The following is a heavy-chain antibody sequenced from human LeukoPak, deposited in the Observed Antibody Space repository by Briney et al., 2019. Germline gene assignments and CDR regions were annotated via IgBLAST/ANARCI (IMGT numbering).Heavy chain of an antibody. CDR1: GGSISSSSYY. CDR2: IYYSGST. J-gene: IGHJ4*02. D-gene: IGHD3-22*01. Sequence: SETLSLTCTVSGGSISSSSYYWGWIRQPPGKGLEWIGSIYYSGSTYYNPSLKSRVTISVDTSKNQFSLKLSSVTAADTAVYYCARDQAWYYYDSSGYSCWGQGTLVTVSS. V-gene: IGHV4-39*07. CDR3: ARDQAWYYYDSSGYSC.